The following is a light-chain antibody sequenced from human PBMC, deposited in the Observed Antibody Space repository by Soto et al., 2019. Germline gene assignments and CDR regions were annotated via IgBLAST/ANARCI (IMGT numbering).Light chain of an antibody. Sequence: SSELTQPPSVSVAPGKTARITCGGNNIGSKSVHWYQQKPGQAPVLVIYYDSDRPSGIPERFSGSNSGNTATLTISRVEAGDEADYYCQVWDSSSDRDVVFGGGTKTTV. CDR1: NIGSKS. J-gene: IGLJ2*01. V-gene: IGLV3-21*04. CDR3: QVWDSSSDRDVV. CDR2: YDS.